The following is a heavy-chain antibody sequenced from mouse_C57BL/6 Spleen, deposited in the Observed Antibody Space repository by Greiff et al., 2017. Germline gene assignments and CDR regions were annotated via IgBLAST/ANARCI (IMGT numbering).Heavy chain of an antibody. Sequence: LVKPGASVKLPCKASGYTFTEYTIHWVKQRSGQGPEWNGRFYPGSGSIKYNEKFKDTATLTADKSSSTVDMVLSRLTSEDYAVYFCARHEDTGLRGFDYWGQGTTLTVSS. D-gene: IGHD1-1*01. CDR1: GYTFTEYT. CDR2: FYPGSGSI. CDR3: ARHEDTGLRGFDY. V-gene: IGHV1-62-2*01. J-gene: IGHJ2*01.